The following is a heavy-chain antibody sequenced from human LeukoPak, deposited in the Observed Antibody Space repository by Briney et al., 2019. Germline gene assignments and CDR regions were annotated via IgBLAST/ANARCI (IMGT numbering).Heavy chain of an antibody. CDR1: GFTFSSYW. CDR2: INNDGSST. Sequence: GGSLRLSCAASGFTFSSYWMHWVRQAPGKGLVWVSRINNDGSSTSYADSVKGRFTISRDNAKNTLYLQMNSLRAEDTAVYYCARVLEAAAFDFWGQGTLVTVSS. CDR3: ARVLEAAAFDF. D-gene: IGHD6-13*01. J-gene: IGHJ4*02. V-gene: IGHV3-74*01.